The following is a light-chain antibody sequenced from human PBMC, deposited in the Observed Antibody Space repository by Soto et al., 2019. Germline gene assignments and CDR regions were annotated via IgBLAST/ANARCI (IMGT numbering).Light chain of an antibody. CDR3: QQYNNWPPWT. J-gene: IGKJ1*01. CDR2: GAS. CDR1: QSVSSN. V-gene: IGKV3-15*01. Sequence: EIVMTQSPATLSVSAGERATLSCRASQSVSSNLAWYQQKPGQAPRLLIDGASSRATCIPARFSGSGSGTEFTLTNSSLQSEDFAVYYCQQYNNWPPWTFGQGTKVDIK.